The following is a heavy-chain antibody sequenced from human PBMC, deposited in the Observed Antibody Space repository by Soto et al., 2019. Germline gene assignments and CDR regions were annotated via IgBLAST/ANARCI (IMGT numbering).Heavy chain of an antibody. J-gene: IGHJ6*02. D-gene: IGHD2-8*01. Sequence: ETLSLTCAVSGGSIISSHWWTWVRQSPGKGLEWVGEIYHNGSSINYADFVKGRLIISRDNAKNTPYLQMNSLRAEDTAVYYCARNSTGVYARWVDVWGQGTTVTVSS. CDR1: GGSIISSHW. V-gene: IGHV3-74*01. CDR2: IYHNGSSI. CDR3: ARNSTGVYARWVDV.